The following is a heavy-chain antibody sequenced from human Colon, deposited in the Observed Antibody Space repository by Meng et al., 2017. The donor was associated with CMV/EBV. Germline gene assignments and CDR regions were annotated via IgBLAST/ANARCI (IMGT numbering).Heavy chain of an antibody. Sequence: GESLKISCTASGFTFNNYWMNWVRQAPGEGLEWVANINEAGSLKYYVDSVKGRFTISRDNAKNSVYLQMNSLRVEDTAVYFCATGRDTVIVPAYYYGMDVWGQGTTVTVSS. J-gene: IGHJ6*02. D-gene: IGHD2-2*01. CDR1: GFTFNNYW. CDR2: INEAGSLK. CDR3: ATGRDTVIVPAYYYGMDV. V-gene: IGHV3-7*01.